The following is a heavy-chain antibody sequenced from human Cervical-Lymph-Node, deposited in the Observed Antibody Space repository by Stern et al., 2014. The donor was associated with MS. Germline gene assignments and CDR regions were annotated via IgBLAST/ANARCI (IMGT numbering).Heavy chain of an antibody. CDR1: GYTFTNYF. J-gene: IGHJ4*02. D-gene: IGHD2-8*01. CDR3: ARAQEFSNVVANY. V-gene: IGHV1-46*03. CDR2: INPTTGRT. Sequence: VHLVESGAEVKKPGASMRISCKASGYTFTNYFIHWVRQAPRQRPEWMGIINPTTGRTSDAQRFQGRVTMTMDTSTNTAYLDLSSLRSEDTAVYFCARAQEFSNVVANYWGQGTLVTVSS.